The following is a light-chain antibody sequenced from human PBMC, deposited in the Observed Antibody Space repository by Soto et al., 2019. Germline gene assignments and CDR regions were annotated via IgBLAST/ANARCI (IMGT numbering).Light chain of an antibody. J-gene: IGKJ2*01. CDR1: QSVSSY. CDR3: QQRSNWPPT. CDR2: DAS. V-gene: IGKV3-11*01. Sequence: EIVLTQSPATLSLSPGERATHSCRASQSVSSYLAWYQQKPGQAPRLLIYDASNRATGIPARFSGSGSGTDFTLTISSLEPEDSAVYYCQQRSNWPPTFGQGTKLEIK.